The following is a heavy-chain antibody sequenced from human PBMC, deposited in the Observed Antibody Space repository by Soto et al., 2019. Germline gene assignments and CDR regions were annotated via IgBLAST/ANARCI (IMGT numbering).Heavy chain of an antibody. J-gene: IGHJ6*02. D-gene: IGHD2-15*01. V-gene: IGHV2-5*02. CDR3: AYLPCSGGSCYWFSFSGMDV. Sequence: QITLKESGPTLVKPTQTLTLTCTFSGFSLSTSGVGVAWIRQPPGEALEWLALIYWDADKRYRPSLESRLTITKDTSKTQVVLTMTNMDSVDTATYYCAYLPCSGGSCYWFSFSGMDVWCQGTTVTVSS. CDR1: GFSLSTSGVG. CDR2: IYWDADK.